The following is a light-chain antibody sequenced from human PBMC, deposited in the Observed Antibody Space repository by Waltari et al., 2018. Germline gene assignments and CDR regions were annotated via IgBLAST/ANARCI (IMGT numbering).Light chain of an antibody. Sequence: QSGLAQPASASGSPGQSITITWTGTSSAVGNYNLVSWYQQRPGKAPRLLIYEVTKRAPGTSDRFSASKSGNTASLSISGLQAQEDEADYYCCSYVGLGTYVFGTGTKVTV. CDR1: SSAVGNYNL. J-gene: IGLJ1*01. V-gene: IGLV2-23*02. CDR2: EVT. CDR3: CSYVGLGTYV.